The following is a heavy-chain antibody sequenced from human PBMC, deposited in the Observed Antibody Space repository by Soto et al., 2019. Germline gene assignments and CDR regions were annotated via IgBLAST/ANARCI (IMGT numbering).Heavy chain of an antibody. J-gene: IGHJ6*03. Sequence: PSETLSLTCAVYGGSFSGYYWSWIRQPPGKGLEWIGEINHSGSTNYNPSLKSRVTISVDTSKNQFSLKLSSVTAADTAVYYCVGVVVPAAMPVMGYYYYMDVWGKGTTVTVSS. D-gene: IGHD2-2*01. CDR2: INHSGST. CDR3: VGVVVPAAMPVMGYYYYMDV. V-gene: IGHV4-34*01. CDR1: GGSFSGYY.